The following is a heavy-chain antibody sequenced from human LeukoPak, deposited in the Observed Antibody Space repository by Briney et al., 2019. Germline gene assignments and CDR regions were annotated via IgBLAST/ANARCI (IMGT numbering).Heavy chain of an antibody. CDR3: ARLGTYSDY. Sequence: SETLSLTCTVSDGSIRSYYWSWIRQPPGKGLQWIGYIHSRGSTHYNPSLKSRVTTSLDTSKNQFSLKLSSVTAADTAVYYCARLGTYSDYWGQGTLVTVSS. J-gene: IGHJ4*02. CDR1: DGSIRSYY. CDR2: IHSRGST. D-gene: IGHD1-26*01. V-gene: IGHV4-4*09.